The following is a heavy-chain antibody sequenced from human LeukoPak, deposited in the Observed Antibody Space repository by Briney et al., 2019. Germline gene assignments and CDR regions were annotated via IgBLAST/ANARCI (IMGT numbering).Heavy chain of an antibody. CDR1: GFTFSSYA. J-gene: IGHJ3*02. CDR3: ARRRQAGTTTDAFDI. CDR2: ISNDGTRK. V-gene: IGHV3-30*04. Sequence: GGSLRLSCAASGFTFSSYAMHWVRQAPGKGLEWVAVISNDGTRKYYPDSVKGRLTISRDNSRKILYLQMDSLRTEDTAVYHCARRRQAGTTTDAFDIWGQGTTVIVSS. D-gene: IGHD1-26*01.